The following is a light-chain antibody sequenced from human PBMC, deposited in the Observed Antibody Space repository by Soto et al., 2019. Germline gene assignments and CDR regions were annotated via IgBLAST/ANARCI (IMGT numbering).Light chain of an antibody. CDR2: EVS. Sequence: QSALTQPASVSGSPGQSITISCTGSSSDVGGYNYVSWYQQHPGKAPKLMIYEVSNRPSGISNRFSGSKSGNTASLTLSGLQAEDEADYYCSSYTSSSTLVFGGGTKVIVL. V-gene: IGLV2-14*01. J-gene: IGLJ2*01. CDR1: SSDVGGYNY. CDR3: SSYTSSSTLV.